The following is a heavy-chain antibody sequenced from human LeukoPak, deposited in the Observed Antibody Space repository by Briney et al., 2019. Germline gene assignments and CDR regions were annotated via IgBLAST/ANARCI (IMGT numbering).Heavy chain of an antibody. D-gene: IGHD2-21*02. J-gene: IGHJ4*02. CDR2: ISAAGDT. V-gene: IGHV3-13*01. Sequence: GGSLRLTCAASGFTFSSYDMHWVRQATGKGLEWVSAISAAGDTYYLDSVKGRFTISRENAKNSLYLQMNSLRAGDTAVYYCVALGDRIYWGQGTLVTVSS. CDR3: VALGDRIY. CDR1: GFTFSSYD.